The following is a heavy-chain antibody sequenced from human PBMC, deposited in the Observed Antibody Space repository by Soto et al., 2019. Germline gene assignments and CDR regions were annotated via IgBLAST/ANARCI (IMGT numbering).Heavy chain of an antibody. Sequence: EVQLVESGGGLVQPGGSLRLTCAASGFSFSIYSMNWVRQAPGKGLEWVSYIMPGSSHIFYADSVKGRFTISRDNAKNSLYLQMNRLRAEHTAVYYCAIEKVGPTSIHVFDIWGQGTMVTVSS. CDR1: GFSFSIYS. CDR2: IMPGSSHI. J-gene: IGHJ3*02. CDR3: AIEKVGPTSIHVFDI. D-gene: IGHD1-26*01. V-gene: IGHV3-48*01.